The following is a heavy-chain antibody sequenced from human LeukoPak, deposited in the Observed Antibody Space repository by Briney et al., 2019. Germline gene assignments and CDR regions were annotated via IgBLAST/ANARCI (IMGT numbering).Heavy chain of an antibody. CDR1: GFTFSTYW. Sequence: PGGSLRLSCAASGFTFSTYWMHWVRQAPGKGLVWVSRINTDGSRTSYADSVKGRFTISRDNAKNSLYLQMNSLRAEDTSVYFCARLSYWVFEIWGQGTMVTVSS. CDR3: ARLSYWVFEI. D-gene: IGHD2-21*01. J-gene: IGHJ3*02. CDR2: INTDGSRT. V-gene: IGHV3-74*01.